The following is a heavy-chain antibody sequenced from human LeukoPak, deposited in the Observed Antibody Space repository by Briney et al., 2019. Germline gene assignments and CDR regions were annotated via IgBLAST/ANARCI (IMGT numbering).Heavy chain of an antibody. Sequence: PGGSLRLSCAASGFTFSDYYMSWLRQAPEKGLEWVAYICDSGRTVYYADSVKGRFTISRDNAKNSVYLQMNNLRAEDTAVYYCARDRLGDYDHSGYYDKWGQGTLVTVSS. J-gene: IGHJ4*02. D-gene: IGHD3-22*01. CDR3: ARDRLGDYDHSGYYDK. V-gene: IGHV3-11*01. CDR2: ICDSGRTV. CDR1: GFTFSDYY.